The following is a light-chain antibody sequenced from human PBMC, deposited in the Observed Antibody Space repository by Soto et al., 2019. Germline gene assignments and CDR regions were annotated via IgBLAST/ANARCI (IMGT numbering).Light chain of an antibody. V-gene: IGKV3D-20*02. CDR1: QSVSSSS. CDR2: AVS. Sequence: EIVMTQSPATLSVSPGERATLSCRASQSVSSSSLAWYQQKPGQAPRLLMYAVSTRPTGIPARFSGSGFGTDFTLTISSLEPEDVAVYYCQQRTNGLTFGGGTKVDIK. J-gene: IGKJ4*01. CDR3: QQRTNGLT.